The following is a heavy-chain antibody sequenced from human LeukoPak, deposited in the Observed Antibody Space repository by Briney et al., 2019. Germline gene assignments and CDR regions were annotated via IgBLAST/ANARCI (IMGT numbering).Heavy chain of an antibody. CDR2: IYHSGST. Sequence: SETLSLTCNVSGYSISSGYYWGWIRQPPGKGLQWIGTIYHSGSTYYNPSLKSRVTISVDTSKNQFSLKLSSVTAADTAVYYCARDSGMSGSYWWGDNWFDPWGQGTLVTVSS. D-gene: IGHD1-26*01. CDR3: ARDSGMSGSYWWGDNWFDP. CDR1: GYSISSGYY. J-gene: IGHJ5*02. V-gene: IGHV4-38-2*02.